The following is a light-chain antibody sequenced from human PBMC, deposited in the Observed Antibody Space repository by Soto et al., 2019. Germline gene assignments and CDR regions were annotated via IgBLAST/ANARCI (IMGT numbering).Light chain of an antibody. CDR2: EVT. V-gene: IGLV2-23*02. CDR1: SSDVGTYNL. CDR3: RSYAGTGTWV. Sequence: QSALTQPASVSGSPGQSITISCTGTSSDVGTYNLVSWYQQYPGKAPKVVISEVTKRPSGVSNRFSGSKSGNMASLTISALQAEDEADYYCRSYAGTGTWVFGGGTKLTVL. J-gene: IGLJ3*02.